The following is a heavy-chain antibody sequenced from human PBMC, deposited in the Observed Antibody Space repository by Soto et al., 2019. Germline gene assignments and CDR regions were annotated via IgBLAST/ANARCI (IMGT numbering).Heavy chain of an antibody. CDR3: ARDAIGASADTWYGMDV. J-gene: IGHJ6*02. Sequence: QLQLQESGSGLVKPSQTLSLTCAVSGGSISSGGYSWSWIRQPPGKGLEWIGYIYHSGSTYYNPSLKSRVTISVDRSKNQFSRKLSSVTAADTAVYYCARDAIGASADTWYGMDVWGQGTTVTVSS. CDR2: IYHSGST. D-gene: IGHD6-13*01. V-gene: IGHV4-30-2*01. CDR1: GGSISSGGYS.